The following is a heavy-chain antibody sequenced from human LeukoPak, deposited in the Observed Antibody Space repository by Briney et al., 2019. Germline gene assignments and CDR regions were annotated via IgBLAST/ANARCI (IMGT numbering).Heavy chain of an antibody. V-gene: IGHV4-4*02. CDR1: GGSISSSNW. CDR3: AREGVSGSYYYYYMDV. J-gene: IGHJ6*03. CDR2: IYHSGST. D-gene: IGHD5-12*01. Sequence: PSETLSLTCAVSGGSISSSNWWSWVRQPPGKGLGWIGEIYHSGSTNYNPSLKSRVTISVDKSKNQFSLKLSSVTAADTAVYYCAREGVSGSYYYYYMDVWGKGTTVTISS.